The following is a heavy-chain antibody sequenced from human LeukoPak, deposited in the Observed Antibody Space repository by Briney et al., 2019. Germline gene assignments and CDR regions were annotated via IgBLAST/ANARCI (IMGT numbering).Heavy chain of an antibody. Sequence: GGSLRLSCAASGFTFSSYWMSWVRQAPGKGLEWVANIKQDGSEKYYVDSVKGRFTISRENAKNSLYLQMNSLRAGDTAVYYCARVSPDNGGYFDYWGQGTLVTVSS. V-gene: IGHV3-7*01. CDR3: ARVSPDNGGYFDY. CDR2: IKQDGSEK. CDR1: GFTFSSYW. J-gene: IGHJ4*02. D-gene: IGHD4-23*01.